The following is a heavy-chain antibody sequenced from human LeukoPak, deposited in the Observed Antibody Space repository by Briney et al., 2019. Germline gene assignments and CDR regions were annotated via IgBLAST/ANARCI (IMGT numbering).Heavy chain of an antibody. CDR1: GYTFINYW. J-gene: IGHJ4*02. CDR2: IYPGDSDT. D-gene: IGHD2-15*01. Sequence: GESLKISCKASGYTFINYWIAWVRQMPEKGLELMGLIYPGDSDTRYSPSFQGHVTISADKSINTAHLQWNSLEASDTATYYCARQANHCSGNSCSALYFDSWGQGTLVTVSS. CDR3: ARQANHCSGNSCSALYFDS. V-gene: IGHV5-51*01.